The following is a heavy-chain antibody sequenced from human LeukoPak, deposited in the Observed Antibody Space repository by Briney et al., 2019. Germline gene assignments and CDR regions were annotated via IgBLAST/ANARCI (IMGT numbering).Heavy chain of an antibody. CDR2: IYHSGST. D-gene: IGHD2-2*01. V-gene: IGHV4-30-2*01. CDR1: GGSISSGDYY. CDR3: ARGVVVPAAPYFDY. J-gene: IGHJ4*02. Sequence: PSETLSLTCTVSGGSISSGDYYWSWIRQPPGKGLEWIGYIYHSGSTYYNPSLKSRVTISVDRSKNQFSLKLSSVTAADTAVYYCARGVVVPAAPYFDYWGQGTLVTVSS.